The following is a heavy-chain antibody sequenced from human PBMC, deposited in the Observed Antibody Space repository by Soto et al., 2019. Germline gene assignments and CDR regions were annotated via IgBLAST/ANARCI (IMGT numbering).Heavy chain of an antibody. J-gene: IGHJ6*02. CDR3: GRDEVRNGVGV. Sequence: PGGSLRLSCFASGVTLTSYWMSWVRQAPGKGLEWVANIKGDGSEKRYVDSVKGRLTISRDNAKNSVYLQMNSLRVEDTALYYCGRDEVRNGVGVWGQGTTVTVSS. CDR1: GVTLTSYW. CDR2: IKGDGSEK. V-gene: IGHV3-7*01.